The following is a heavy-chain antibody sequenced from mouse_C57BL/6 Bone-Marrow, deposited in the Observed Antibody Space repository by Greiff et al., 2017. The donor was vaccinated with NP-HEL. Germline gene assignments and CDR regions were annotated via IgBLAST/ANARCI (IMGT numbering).Heavy chain of an antibody. J-gene: IGHJ3*01. CDR1: GYTFTSYW. CDR2: IDPSDSYT. CDR3: ARKGYYYGSTFAY. D-gene: IGHD1-1*01. V-gene: IGHV1-59*01. Sequence: VKLQQPGAELVRPGTSVKLSCKASGYTFTSYWMHWVKQRPGQGLEWIGVIDPSDSYTNYNQKFKGKATLTVDTSSSTAYMQLSSLTSEDSAVYYCARKGYYYGSTFAYWGQGTLVTVSA.